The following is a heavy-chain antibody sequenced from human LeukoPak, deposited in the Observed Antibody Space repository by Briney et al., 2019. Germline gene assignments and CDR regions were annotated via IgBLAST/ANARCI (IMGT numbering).Heavy chain of an antibody. V-gene: IGHV4-39*07. Sequence: SETLSLTCTVSGGSISSSSYYWGWIRQPPGKGLEWIGSIYYSGSTYYNPSLKSRVTISVDTSKNQFSLKLSSVTAADTAVYYCARDRGYDSSIDYWGQGTLVTVSS. CDR2: IYYSGST. CDR3: ARDRGYDSSIDY. CDR1: GGSISSSSYY. D-gene: IGHD5-12*01. J-gene: IGHJ4*02.